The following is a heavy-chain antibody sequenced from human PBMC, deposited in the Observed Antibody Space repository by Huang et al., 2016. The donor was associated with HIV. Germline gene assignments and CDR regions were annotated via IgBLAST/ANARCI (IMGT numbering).Heavy chain of an antibody. CDR2: IDGDDDK. V-gene: IGHV2-70*17. Sequence: QVTLRESGPALVKATQTLTLTCTFSGFSFGTRGMCLNWSRQPPGKALEWLARIDGDDDKFYKTSLKTRLTISTGTSRNQVVLTMTNMDPVDTATYYCARIDSTNVGSYAFDIWGQGTMVTVSS. J-gene: IGHJ3*02. CDR3: ARIDSTNVGSYAFDI. D-gene: IGHD6-13*01. CDR1: GFSFGTRGMC.